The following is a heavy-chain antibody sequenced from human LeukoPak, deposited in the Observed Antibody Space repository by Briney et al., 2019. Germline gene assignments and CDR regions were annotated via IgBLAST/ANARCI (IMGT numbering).Heavy chain of an antibody. D-gene: IGHD3-22*01. V-gene: IGHV3-53*01. J-gene: IGHJ3*02. CDR3: AREYYDNSGGEDAFDI. CDR1: GFTVSSNY. Sequence: GGSLRLSCAASGFTVSSNYMNWVRQAPGKGLEWVSVIYSGGSTFYADSVEGRFTISRDNSDNTLYLQMNSLRAEDTAMYYCAREYYDNSGGEDAFDIWGPGTMVTVSS. CDR2: IYSGGST.